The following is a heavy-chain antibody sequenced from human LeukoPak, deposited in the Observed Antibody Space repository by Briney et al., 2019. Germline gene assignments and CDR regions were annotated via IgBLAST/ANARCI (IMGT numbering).Heavy chain of an antibody. CDR3: AREEWSTIGGFDY. CDR1: GFTFSSYA. D-gene: IGHD3-9*01. CDR2: ISGSGGST. J-gene: IGHJ4*02. Sequence: PGGSLRLSCAASGFTFSSYAMSWVRQAPGKGLEWVSAISGSGGSTYYADSVKGRFTISRDNAKNSLYLQMNSLRAEDTAVYYCAREEWSTIGGFDYWGQGTLVTVSS. V-gene: IGHV3-23*01.